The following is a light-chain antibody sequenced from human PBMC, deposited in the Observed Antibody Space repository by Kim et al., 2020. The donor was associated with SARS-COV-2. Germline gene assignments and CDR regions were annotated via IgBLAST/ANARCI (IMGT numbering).Light chain of an antibody. V-gene: IGKV3-15*01. CDR2: GAS. CDR3: QQYNNWPPNT. CDR1: QSVSSN. J-gene: IGKJ2*01. Sequence: SPGESATLYCRASQSVSSNLAWYQQKPGQAPRLLIYGASTRATGIPARFSGSGSGTEFTLTISSLQSEDFAVYYCQQYNNWPPNTFGQGTKLEI.